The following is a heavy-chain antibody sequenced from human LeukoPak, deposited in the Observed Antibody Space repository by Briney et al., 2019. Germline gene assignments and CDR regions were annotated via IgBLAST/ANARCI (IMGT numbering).Heavy chain of an antibody. D-gene: IGHD4-17*01. Sequence: PGGSLRLSCAASGFTFSDYYMSWIRQAPGKGLEWLSYISRTGNTIYYRDSVKGRFTISRDNANNFLHLQMDNLRAEDTAVYYCARDLGSSTVTTAFDYWGQGTLVTVSS. J-gene: IGHJ4*02. CDR1: GFTFSDYY. CDR2: ISRTGNTI. CDR3: ARDLGSSTVTTAFDY. V-gene: IGHV3-11*01.